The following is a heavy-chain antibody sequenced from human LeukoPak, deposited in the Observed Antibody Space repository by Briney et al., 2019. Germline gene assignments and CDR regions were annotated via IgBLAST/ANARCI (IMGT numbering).Heavy chain of an antibody. CDR1: GASISGSGYY. V-gene: IGHV4-39*01. J-gene: IGHJ4*02. D-gene: IGHD1-26*01. Sequence: PSETLSLTCSVSGASISGSGYYWGWIRQPPGKGLEWIGSIYSSGSTYYNASLQSRVTISIETSKNQISLRLNSVTAADTAMYYCAKSGGYGLIDYWGQGTLVTVSS. CDR2: IYSSGST. CDR3: AKSGGYGLIDY.